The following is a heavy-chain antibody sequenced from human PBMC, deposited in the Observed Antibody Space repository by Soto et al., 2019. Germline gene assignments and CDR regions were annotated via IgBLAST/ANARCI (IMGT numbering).Heavy chain of an antibody. V-gene: IGHV3-30-3*01. D-gene: IGHD3-22*01. CDR2: ISYDGSNK. Sequence: GGSLRLSCAASGLTFSSYAMHWVRQAPGKGLEWVAVISYDGSNKYYADSVKGRFSISRDNSQNTLYLQMNSLRAEDTALYYCARDSPYYDSSAYFSPPGDYWGQGTLVTVSS. CDR1: GLTFSSYA. CDR3: ARDSPYYDSSAYFSPPGDY. J-gene: IGHJ4*02.